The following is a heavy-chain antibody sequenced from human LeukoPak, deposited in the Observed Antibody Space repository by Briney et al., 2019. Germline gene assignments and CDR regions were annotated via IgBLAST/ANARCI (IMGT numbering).Heavy chain of an antibody. D-gene: IGHD6-13*01. J-gene: IGHJ6*02. Sequence: PGGSLRLSCAASGFTFSSYWMSWVRQAPGKGLEWVAVISYDGSNKYYADSVKGRFTISRDNSKNTLYLRMNSLRAEDTAVYYCAKDSGSGQLGYYYYYGMDVWGQGTTVTVSS. CDR2: ISYDGSNK. CDR1: GFTFSSYW. V-gene: IGHV3-30*18. CDR3: AKDSGSGQLGYYYYYGMDV.